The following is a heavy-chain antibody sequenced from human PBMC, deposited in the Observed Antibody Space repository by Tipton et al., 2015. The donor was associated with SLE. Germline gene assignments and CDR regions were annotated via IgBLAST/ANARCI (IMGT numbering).Heavy chain of an antibody. CDR3: AREGHRDSGYSSSWSLDL. CDR2: IYYSGST. V-gene: IGHV4-59*01. CDR1: GGSISSYY. Sequence: TLSLTCTVSGGSISSYYWSWIRQPPGKGLEWIGYIYYSGSTNYNPSLKSRVTISVDTSKNQFSLKLSSVTAADTAVYYCAREGHRDSGYSSSWSLDLWGRGTLVTVSS. D-gene: IGHD6-13*01. J-gene: IGHJ2*01.